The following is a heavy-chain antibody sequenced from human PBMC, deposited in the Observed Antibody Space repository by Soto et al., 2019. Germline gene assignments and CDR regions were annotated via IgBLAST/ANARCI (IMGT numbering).Heavy chain of an antibody. J-gene: IGHJ4*02. V-gene: IGHV5-51*01. CDR1: GYIFTSYW. CDR3: ARQEGDSSGWPGPYYFDY. Sequence: LVESLKISCKGSGYIFTSYWICCFLQMPVKVLEWMGIIYPGDSDTRYSPSFQGQVTISADKSISTAYLQWSSLKASDTAMYYCARQEGDSSGWPGPYYFDYWGQGTLVTVSS. D-gene: IGHD6-19*01. CDR2: IYPGDSDT.